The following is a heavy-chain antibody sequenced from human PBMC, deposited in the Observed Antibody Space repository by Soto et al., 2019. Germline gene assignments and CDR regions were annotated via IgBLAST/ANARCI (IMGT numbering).Heavy chain of an antibody. V-gene: IGHV4-4*07. D-gene: IGHD5-12*01. CDR1: GGSINTFY. Sequence: SETLALTCTVSGGSINTFYWSWVRQPAGKGLEWIGRIFSSGSPSFNPSLESRVAMSVDTSKNHFYLNLSAVTAAYMAVYYGAREGSYSAYKFAHAIQLRSFEFWGQRGLVT. CDR3: AREGSYSAYKFAHAIQLRSFEF. CDR2: IFSSGSP. J-gene: IGHJ4*02.